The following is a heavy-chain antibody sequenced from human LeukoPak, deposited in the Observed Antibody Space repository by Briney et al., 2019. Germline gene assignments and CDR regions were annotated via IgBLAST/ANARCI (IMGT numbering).Heavy chain of an antibody. J-gene: IGHJ1*01. V-gene: IGHV4-59*08. CDR3: ARSSSGRLPLFQH. CDR2: IYYSGTT. Sequence: SETLSLTCTVSGGSISNYYWSWIRQPPGKGLERIGYIYYSGTTNYNPSLKSRVTISVDTSKNQFSLKLNSVTAADTAVYYCARSSSGRLPLFQHWGQGTLVTVSS. CDR1: GGSISNYY. D-gene: IGHD3-22*01.